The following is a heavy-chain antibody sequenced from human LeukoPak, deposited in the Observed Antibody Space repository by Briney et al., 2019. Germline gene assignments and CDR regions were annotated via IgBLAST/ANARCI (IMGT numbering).Heavy chain of an antibody. Sequence: GASVKVSCKASGYTFTSYGISWLRQAPGQGLEWMGWISAYNGNTNYAQKLQGRVTMTTDTSTSTAYMELRSLRSDDTAVYYCARRGSSFYYYYGMDIWGQGTTVTVSS. CDR2: ISAYNGNT. D-gene: IGHD6-6*01. J-gene: IGHJ6*02. CDR1: GYTFTSYG. CDR3: ARRGSSFYYYYGMDI. V-gene: IGHV1-18*01.